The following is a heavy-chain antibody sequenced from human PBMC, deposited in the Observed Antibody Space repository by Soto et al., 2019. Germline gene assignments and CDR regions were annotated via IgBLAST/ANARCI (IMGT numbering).Heavy chain of an antibody. CDR1: GFTFSSYG. J-gene: IGHJ4*02. CDR2: ISYDGSNK. V-gene: IGHV3-30*18. D-gene: IGHD4-17*01. CDR3: AKRAETTVTTWGLFDY. Sequence: GGSLRLSCAASGFTFSSYGMHWVRQAPGKGLEWVAVISYDGSNKYYADSVKGRFTISRDNSKNTLYLQMNSLRAEDTAVYYCAKRAETTVTTWGLFDYWGQGTLVTVSS.